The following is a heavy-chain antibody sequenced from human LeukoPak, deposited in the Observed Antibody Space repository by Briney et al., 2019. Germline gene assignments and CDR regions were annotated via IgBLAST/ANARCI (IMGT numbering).Heavy chain of an antibody. CDR3: ARASMGGRDYHLDS. Sequence: RGSLRLSCTASGFTFSTYWMTWVRQAPGKGLEWVANIKTDGSQTYYLDSVKGRFTISRDNAKNFLSLQLGSLRADDTGVYYCARASMGGRDYHLDSWGQGTLVTVSS. D-gene: IGHD4/OR15-4a*01. V-gene: IGHV3-7*01. CDR1: GFTFSTYW. CDR2: IKTDGSQT. J-gene: IGHJ4*02.